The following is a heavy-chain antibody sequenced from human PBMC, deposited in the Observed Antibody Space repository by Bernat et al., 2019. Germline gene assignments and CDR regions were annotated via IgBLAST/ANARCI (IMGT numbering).Heavy chain of an antibody. CDR3: AFGDYDILTGLDY. CDR2: ISYDGSNK. CDR1: GFTFSSYS. Sequence: VQLVESGGGLVKPGGSLRLSCAASGFTFSSYSMHWVRQAPGKGLEWVAVISYDGSNKYYADSVKGRFTISRDNSKNTLYLQMNSLRAEDTAVYYCAFGDYDILTGLDYWGQGTLVTVSS. D-gene: IGHD3-9*01. J-gene: IGHJ4*02. V-gene: IGHV3-30*03.